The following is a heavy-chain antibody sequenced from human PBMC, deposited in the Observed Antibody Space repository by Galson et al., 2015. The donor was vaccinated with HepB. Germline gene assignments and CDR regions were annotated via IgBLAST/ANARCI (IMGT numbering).Heavy chain of an antibody. Sequence: SVKVSCKVSGYTLSELSMHWVRQAPGKGLEWMGGFDPEDGETVYAQKFQGRVIMTEDTSTVTPYMDLSSLRSEDTAVYYCAAEMIQGFDIWGQGTVVTVS. CDR1: GYTLSELS. J-gene: IGHJ3*02. D-gene: IGHD3-16*01. CDR3: AAEMIQGFDI. CDR2: FDPEDGET. V-gene: IGHV1-24*01.